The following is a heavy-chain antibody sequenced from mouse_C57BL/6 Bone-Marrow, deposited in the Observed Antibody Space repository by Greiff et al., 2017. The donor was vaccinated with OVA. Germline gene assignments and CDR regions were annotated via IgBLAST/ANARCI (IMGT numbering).Heavy chain of an antibody. CDR3: ARDRDYYGSSPHWYFDV. D-gene: IGHD1-1*01. Sequence: EVMLVESGGGLVKPGGSLKLSCAASGFTFSSYAMSWVRQTPEKRLEWVATISDGGSYTYYPDNVKGRFTISRDNAKNKLYLQMSHLTSEDTAMYYCARDRDYYGSSPHWYFDVWGTGTTVTVSS. V-gene: IGHV5-4*01. J-gene: IGHJ1*03. CDR1: GFTFSSYA. CDR2: ISDGGSYT.